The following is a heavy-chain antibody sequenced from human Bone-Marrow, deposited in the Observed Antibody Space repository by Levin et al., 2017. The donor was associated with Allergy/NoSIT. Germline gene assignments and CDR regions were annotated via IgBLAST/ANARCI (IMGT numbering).Heavy chain of an antibody. Sequence: GESLKISCKASGYTFTSYYMHWVRQAPGQGLEWMGIINPSGGSTSYAQKFQGRVTMTRDTSTSTVYMELSSLRSEDTAVYYCARDVWRGYRNFDYWGQGTLVTVSS. D-gene: IGHD3-3*01. CDR3: ARDVWRGYRNFDY. V-gene: IGHV1-46*01. CDR1: GYTFTSYY. J-gene: IGHJ4*02. CDR2: INPSGGST.